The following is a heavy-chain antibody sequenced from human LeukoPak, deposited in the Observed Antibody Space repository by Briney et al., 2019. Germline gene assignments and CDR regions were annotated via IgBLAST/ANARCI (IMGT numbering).Heavy chain of an antibody. CDR1: GGSIRSYY. Sequence: SETLSLTCTVSGGSIRSYYCNWIRQPPGKGLEWIGYIYYTGSTNHNPSLKSRVSISVDTSKNQFSLKLNSVTTADTAMYYCALFGSGGSWGQGTLVTVSS. D-gene: IGHD2-15*01. J-gene: IGHJ5*02. V-gene: IGHV4-59*01. CDR3: ALFGSGGS. CDR2: IYYTGST.